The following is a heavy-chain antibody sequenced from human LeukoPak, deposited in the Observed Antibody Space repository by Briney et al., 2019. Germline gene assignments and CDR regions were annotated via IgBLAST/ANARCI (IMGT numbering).Heavy chain of an antibody. CDR2: IRGGAENT. CDR1: GFTFSTYS. CDR3: AIFSWDGRGTFS. D-gene: IGHD1-1*01. J-gene: IGHJ5*02. Sequence: GGSLRLSCAASGFTFSTYSMSWVRQAPGKGLEWVSAIRGGAENTYYADSVRGRFTISRDNYKDTLTLQMNSLRAEDTAIYYCAIFSWDGRGTFSWGQGTLVTVSS. V-gene: IGHV3-23*01.